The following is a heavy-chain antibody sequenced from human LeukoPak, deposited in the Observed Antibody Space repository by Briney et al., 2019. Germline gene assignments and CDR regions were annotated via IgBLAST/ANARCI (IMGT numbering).Heavy chain of an antibody. CDR2: IKQDGSEE. Sequence: GGSLRLSCAASGFTFSRYWMSWVRQAPGKGLEWVANIKQDGSEEYYVDSVKGRFTISRDNAKNSLYLQMNSLRAEDTAVYYCARMSSGWYEVYYFDYWGQGTLVTVSS. J-gene: IGHJ4*02. CDR1: GFTFSRYW. V-gene: IGHV3-7*01. D-gene: IGHD6-19*01. CDR3: ARMSSGWYEVYYFDY.